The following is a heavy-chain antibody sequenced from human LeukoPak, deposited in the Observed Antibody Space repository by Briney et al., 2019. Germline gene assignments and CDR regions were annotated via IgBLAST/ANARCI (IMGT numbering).Heavy chain of an antibody. V-gene: IGHV3-11*05. CDR2: ISPDGSYT. Sequence: PGGSVRLSCAGSGFIFSDFYINWIRQSPGKGLEWLAYISPDGSYTTYGDSVKGRFVISRDDAKNSVSLQMNSLGVEDTAVYFCASDQVSGVFDYGGQEAGDTVS. J-gene: IGHJ4*02. CDR3: ASDQVSGVFDY. D-gene: IGHD5/OR15-5a*01. CDR1: GFIFSDFY.